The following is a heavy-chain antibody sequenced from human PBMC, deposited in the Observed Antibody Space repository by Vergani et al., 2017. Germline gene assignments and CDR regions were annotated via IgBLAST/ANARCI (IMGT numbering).Heavy chain of an antibody. D-gene: IGHD3-22*01. CDR1: GGSFSSYY. Sequence: QVQLQQWGAGLLKPSETLSLTCAVYGGSFSSYYWSWIRQPPGKGLEWIGEINHSGSTNYNPSLKSRVTISVDTSKNQFSLKLSSVTAADTDVYYCARRAVTMIVVVNKRGNYFDYWGQGTLVTVSS. CDR2: INHSGST. J-gene: IGHJ4*02. CDR3: ARRAVTMIVVVNKRGNYFDY. V-gene: IGHV4-34*01.